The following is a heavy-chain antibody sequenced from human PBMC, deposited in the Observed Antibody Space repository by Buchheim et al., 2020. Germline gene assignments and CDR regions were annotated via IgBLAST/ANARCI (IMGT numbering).Heavy chain of an antibody. CDR3: ARDRGYCSGGRCSGDWFDP. V-gene: IGHV1-3*01. J-gene: IGHJ5*02. Sequence: QVQLVQSGAEVKKPGASVKVSCKASGYTFTNYAMHWVRQAPGQRLEWMGWINGGNGNTKYSQKFQDRVTINRETSASIAYMELSSLRSEDTAVYYCARDRGYCSGGRCSGDWFDPWGQGTL. CDR2: INGGNGNT. CDR1: GYTFTNYA. D-gene: IGHD2-15*01.